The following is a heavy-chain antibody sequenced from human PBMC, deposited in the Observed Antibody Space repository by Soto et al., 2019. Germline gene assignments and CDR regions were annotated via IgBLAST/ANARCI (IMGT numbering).Heavy chain of an antibody. CDR1: GGSFSGYY. J-gene: IGHJ5*02. Sequence: SEPLSLTCAVYGGSFSGYYWSWIRQPPGKGLEWIGEINHSGSTNYNPSLKSRVTISVDTSKNQFSLKLSSVTAADTAVYYCARVRGRYYYDSSGYYYCGWFDPWGQGTLVTVS. CDR2: INHSGST. V-gene: IGHV4-34*01. CDR3: ARVRGRYYYDSSGYYYCGWFDP. D-gene: IGHD3-22*01.